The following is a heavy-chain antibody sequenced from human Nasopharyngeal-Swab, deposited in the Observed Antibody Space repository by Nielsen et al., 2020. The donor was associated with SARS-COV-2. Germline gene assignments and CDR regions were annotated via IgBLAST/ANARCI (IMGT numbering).Heavy chain of an antibody. Sequence: GESLKISCSASGFTFSSYAMHWVRQAPGKGLEYVSAISSNGGSTYYADSVKGRFTISRDNSKNTLYLQMNSLRAEDTAVYYCAKFLTMTDYWGQGTLVTVSS. V-gene: IGHV3-64D*06. J-gene: IGHJ4*02. D-gene: IGHD3-22*01. CDR3: AKFLTMTDY. CDR2: ISSNGGST. CDR1: GFTFSSYA.